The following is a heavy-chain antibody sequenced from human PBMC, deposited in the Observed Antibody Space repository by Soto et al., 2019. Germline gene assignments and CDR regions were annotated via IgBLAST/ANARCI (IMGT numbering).Heavy chain of an antibody. D-gene: IGHD6-13*01. Sequence: QVQLVQSGAEVKKPGSSVKVSCKASGGTFSSYAISWVRQAPGQGLEWMGGIIPIFGTANYAQKFQGRVTISADESTSTAYRGVSRLRSEDPAVYYCARGVGGAGEDAFDIWGQGTMVTVSS. CDR2: IIPIFGTA. V-gene: IGHV1-69*12. J-gene: IGHJ3*02. CDR3: ARGVGGAGEDAFDI. CDR1: GGTFSSYA.